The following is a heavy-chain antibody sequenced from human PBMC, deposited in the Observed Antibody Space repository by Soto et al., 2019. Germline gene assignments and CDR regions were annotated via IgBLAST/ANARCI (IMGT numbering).Heavy chain of an antibody. J-gene: IGHJ5*02. CDR3: AKDPGYCSSTSCRRYNWFDP. D-gene: IGHD2-2*01. CDR1: GFTFSSYG. CDR2: ISYDGSNK. Sequence: QVQLVESGGGVVQPGRSLRLSCAASGFTFSSYGMHWVRQAPGKGLEWVAVISYDGSNKYYADSVKGRFTISRDNSKNTLYLQMNSLRAEDTAVYYWAKDPGYCSSTSCRRYNWFDPWGQGTLVTVSS. V-gene: IGHV3-30*18.